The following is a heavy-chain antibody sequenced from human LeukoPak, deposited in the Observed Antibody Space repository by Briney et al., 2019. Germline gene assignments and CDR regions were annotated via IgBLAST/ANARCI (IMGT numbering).Heavy chain of an antibody. J-gene: IGHJ4*01. CDR1: GLTFTSYA. V-gene: IGHV3-23*01. D-gene: IGHD2-8*01. Sequence: GGSLRLSCVASGLTFTSYALSWVRQTPGKGLEWVASVSSGGDGLHYAESVRGRFTISRDNVKNTIYLQMNSLRAEDTGMYFCGSDPNGNYVGALGYWGRGTLVTVSS. CDR3: GSDPNGNYVGALGY. CDR2: VSSGGDGL.